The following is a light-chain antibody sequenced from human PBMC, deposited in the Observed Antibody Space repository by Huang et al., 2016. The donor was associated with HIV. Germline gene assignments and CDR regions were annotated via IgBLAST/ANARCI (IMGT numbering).Light chain of an antibody. CDR1: QSISSY. Sequence: DIQMTQSPSSLSASVGARVTITCRASQSISSYLNWYQQKPGKAPKLLIYAASSMQSGVPSRFSGSGSGTDYTLTISSLQPEDVATYYCQQSYSTLRYTFGQGTKLEIK. CDR2: AAS. CDR3: QQSYSTLRYT. J-gene: IGKJ2*01. V-gene: IGKV1-39*01.